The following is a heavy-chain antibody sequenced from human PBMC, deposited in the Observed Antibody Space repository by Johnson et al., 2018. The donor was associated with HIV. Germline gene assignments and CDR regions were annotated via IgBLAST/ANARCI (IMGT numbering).Heavy chain of an antibody. D-gene: IGHD6-6*01. Sequence: QVQLVESGGGLVKPGGSLRLSCAASGFTFSNAWMSWVRQAPGKGLEWVAVISYDGSNKDYADSVKGRFTISRDNSKNTLYLQMNSLRAEDTAVYYCARAVYSSTSSCAFDIWGQGTMVTVS. V-gene: IGHV3-30*03. CDR1: GFTFSNAW. CDR3: ARAVYSSTSSCAFDI. CDR2: ISYDGSNK. J-gene: IGHJ3*02.